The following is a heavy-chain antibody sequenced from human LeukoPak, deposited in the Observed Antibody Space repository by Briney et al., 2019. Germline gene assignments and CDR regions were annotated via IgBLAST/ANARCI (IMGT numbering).Heavy chain of an antibody. CDR3: ARGRRYYDSSGYYQRDDAFDI. J-gene: IGHJ3*02. CDR1: GYTFTSYD. Sequence: ASVKVSCKASGYTFTSYDINWVRQATGQGLEWMGWMNPNSGNTGYAQKFQGRVTITRNTSISTAYMELSSLRSEGTAVYYCARGRRYYDSSGYYQRDDAFDIWGQGTMVTVSS. V-gene: IGHV1-8*03. CDR2: MNPNSGNT. D-gene: IGHD3-22*01.